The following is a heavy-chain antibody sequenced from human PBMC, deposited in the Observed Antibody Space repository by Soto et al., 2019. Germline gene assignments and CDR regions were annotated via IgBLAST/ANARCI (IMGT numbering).Heavy chain of an antibody. CDR3: ARANDFWSGSRQGWFDP. D-gene: IGHD3-3*01. Sequence: PSETLSLTCTVSGGSVSRGSYYWSWIRQPPGKGLEWIGYIYYSGSTNYNPSLKSRVTISVDTSKNQFSLKLSSVTAADTAVYYCARANDFWSGSRQGWFDPWGQGTLVTVSS. CDR1: GGSVSRGSYY. J-gene: IGHJ5*02. V-gene: IGHV4-61*01. CDR2: IYYSGST.